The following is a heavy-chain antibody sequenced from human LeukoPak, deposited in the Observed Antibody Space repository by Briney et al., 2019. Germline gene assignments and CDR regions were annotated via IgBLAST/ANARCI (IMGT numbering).Heavy chain of an antibody. V-gene: IGHV1-69*01. J-gene: IGHJ4*02. D-gene: IGHD3-22*01. CDR1: GGTFSSYA. CDR2: IIPISGTA. CDR3: ATRKYYYDSSGYFGYY. Sequence: SVNVSCKASGGTFSSYAISWVRQAPGQGLEWMGGIIPISGTANYAQKFQGRVTITADESTSTAYMELSSLRSEDTAVYYCATRKYYYDSSGYFGYYWGQGTLVTVSS.